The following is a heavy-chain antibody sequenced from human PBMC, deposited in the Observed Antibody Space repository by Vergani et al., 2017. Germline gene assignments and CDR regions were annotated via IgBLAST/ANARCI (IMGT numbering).Heavy chain of an antibody. CDR2: IYTSGST. CDR3: AREPPYDLWSGRRYYYYYMDV. CDR1: GGSISSYY. Sequence: QVQLQESGPGLVKPSETLSLTCTVSGGSISSYYWSWIRQPAGKGLEWIGRIYTSGSTNYNPSLKSRVTMSVDTSKNQFSLKLSSVTAADTAVYYCAREPPYDLWSGRRYYYYYMDVWGKGTTVTVSS. J-gene: IGHJ6*03. D-gene: IGHD3-3*01. V-gene: IGHV4-4*07.